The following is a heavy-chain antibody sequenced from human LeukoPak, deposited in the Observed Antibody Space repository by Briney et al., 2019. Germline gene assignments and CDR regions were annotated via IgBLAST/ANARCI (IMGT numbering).Heavy chain of an antibody. J-gene: IGHJ4*02. CDR3: ATGIVWSSGYQGDGDY. CDR1: GYTLTELS. Sequence: ASVKVSCKVSGYTLTELSMHWVRQAPGKGLEWMGGFDPEDGETIYAQKFQGRVTMTEDTSTDTAYMELSSLRSEDTAVYYCATGIVWSSGYQGDGDYWGQGTLVTVSS. CDR2: FDPEDGET. V-gene: IGHV1-24*01. D-gene: IGHD3-3*01.